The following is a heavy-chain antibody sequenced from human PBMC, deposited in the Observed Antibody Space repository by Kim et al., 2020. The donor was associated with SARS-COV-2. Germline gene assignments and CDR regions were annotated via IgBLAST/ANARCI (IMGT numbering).Heavy chain of an antibody. V-gene: IGHV1-69*13. J-gene: IGHJ3*02. CDR1: GGTFSSYA. CDR2: IIPIFGTA. D-gene: IGHD2-21*02. CDR3: ARDQRGSGGDLINDAFDI. Sequence: SVKVSCKASGGTFSSYAISWVRQAPGQGLEWMGGIIPIFGTANYAQKFQGRVTITADESTSTAYMELSSLRSEDTAVYYCARDQRGSGGDLINDAFDIWGQGTMVTVSS.